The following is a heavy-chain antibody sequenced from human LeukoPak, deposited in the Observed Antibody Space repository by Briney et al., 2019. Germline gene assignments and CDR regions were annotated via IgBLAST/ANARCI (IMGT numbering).Heavy chain of an antibody. V-gene: IGHV4-39*01. Sequence: PSETLSLTCTVSDGSFSSYYWGWIRQPPGKGLEWIGNIYYGENTYYNPSLKSRVTISIDTSKNQFYLKLSSLTAADMAVYFCARRDDSSGYHKIFDYWGPGTLVTVSS. CDR3: ARRDDSSGYHKIFDY. CDR1: DGSFSSYY. CDR2: IYYGENT. D-gene: IGHD3-22*01. J-gene: IGHJ4*02.